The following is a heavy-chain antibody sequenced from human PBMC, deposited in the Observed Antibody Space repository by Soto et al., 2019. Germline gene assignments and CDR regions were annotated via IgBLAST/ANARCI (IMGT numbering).Heavy chain of an antibody. D-gene: IGHD1-26*01. CDR3: ARSPSGSYPSGNALDI. J-gene: IGHJ3*02. CDR2: IGTKADT. V-gene: IGHV3-13*01. CDR1: GFDFNNYD. Sequence: TGGSLRLSCATSGFDFNNYDMFWVRQPTGKGLEWVSAIGTKADTFYPDSVKGRFTISRENARNSLYLQMNSMRAGDTGVYYCARSPSGSYPSGNALDIWGQGTMVTVSS.